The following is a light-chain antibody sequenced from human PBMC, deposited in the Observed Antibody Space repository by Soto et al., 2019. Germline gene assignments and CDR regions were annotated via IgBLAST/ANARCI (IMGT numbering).Light chain of an antibody. CDR1: QGISSW. CDR2: AAS. CDR3: QQANSFPYT. V-gene: IGKV1-12*02. J-gene: IGKJ2*01. Sequence: DIQMTQSPSSVSASVGDRVTITCRASQGISSWLAWSQQKPGKAPKLLIYAASSLQSGVPSRFSGSGSGTDFTLTISSLQHEDFATYYCQQANSFPYTFGHGTKLQSK.